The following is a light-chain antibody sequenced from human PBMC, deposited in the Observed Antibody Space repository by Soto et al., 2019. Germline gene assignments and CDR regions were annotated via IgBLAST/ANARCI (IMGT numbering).Light chain of an antibody. CDR3: SSYAGTNNHHA. J-gene: IGLJ1*01. Sequence: QSALTQPASVSGSPGQSITISCTGTSGDIGGYNSVSWYQQHPGKAPKLLIYEVTKRPSGVPDRFSGSKSGNTASLTVSGLQAEDEADYYCSSYAGTNNHHAFGTGTKLTVL. CDR2: EVT. V-gene: IGLV2-8*01. CDR1: SGDIGGYNS.